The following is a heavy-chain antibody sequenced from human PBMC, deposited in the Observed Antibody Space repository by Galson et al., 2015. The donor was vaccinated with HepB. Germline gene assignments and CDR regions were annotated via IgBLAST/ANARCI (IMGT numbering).Heavy chain of an antibody. V-gene: IGHV4-39*01. CDR1: GGSIRSNNY. J-gene: IGHJ4*02. D-gene: IGHD3-10*01. CDR3: ATRPSGSHYKPPFHY. CDR2: IYYSGST. Sequence: SETLSLTCTVSGGSIRSNNYWGWIRQPPGKGLEWIGSIYYSGSTYYNPSLKSRVSISVDTSKNQFSLNLSSVTAADTAVYYCATRPSGSHYKPPFHYWGQGTLVTVSS.